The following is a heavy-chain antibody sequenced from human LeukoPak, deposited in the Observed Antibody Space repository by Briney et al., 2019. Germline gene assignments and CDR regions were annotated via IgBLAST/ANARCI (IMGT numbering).Heavy chain of an antibody. CDR2: ISGNGGNT. V-gene: IGHV3-23*01. CDR1: GFTFSSYA. Sequence: GGSLRLFCAASGFTFSSYAMSWVRPAPGKGLEWVSTISGNGGNTYYADSVKGRFTISRDNSKNTLYLQMNSLRAEDTAVYYCAKDAGVVVTAIDYWGQGTLVTVSS. D-gene: IGHD2-21*02. J-gene: IGHJ4*02. CDR3: AKDAGVVVTAIDY.